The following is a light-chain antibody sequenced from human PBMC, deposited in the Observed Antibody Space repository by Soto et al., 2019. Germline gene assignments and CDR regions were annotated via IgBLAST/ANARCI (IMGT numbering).Light chain of an antibody. CDR2: AAS. V-gene: IGKV1-39*01. CDR3: QQSFSSPRT. CDR1: XSXXXY. Sequence: DIQMTQSPSXLSASVGDXVTXXCRASXSXXXYLNWYQQRPGKAPTLLIYAASTLQRGVPSRFSGSGSGTDFTLTISDLVPEDFATYYCQQSFSSPRTFGQGTRLEF. J-gene: IGKJ2*01.